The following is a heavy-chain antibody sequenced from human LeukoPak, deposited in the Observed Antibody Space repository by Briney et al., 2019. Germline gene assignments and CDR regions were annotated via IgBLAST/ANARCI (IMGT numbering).Heavy chain of an antibody. CDR2: IIPIFGTA. J-gene: IGHJ4*02. Sequence: SVKVSCKASGYTFATYGISWVRQAPGQGLEWMGGIIPIFGTANYAQKFQGRVTITADESTSTAYVELSSLRSEDTAVYYCARAVQLWFPYFDYWGQGTLVTVSS. V-gene: IGHV1-69*13. CDR1: GYTFATYG. CDR3: ARAVQLWFPYFDY. D-gene: IGHD5-18*01.